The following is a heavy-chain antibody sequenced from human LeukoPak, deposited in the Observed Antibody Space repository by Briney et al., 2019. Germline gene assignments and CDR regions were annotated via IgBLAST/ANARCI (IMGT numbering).Heavy chain of an antibody. CDR3: ARSTGELLEGY. CDR2: ISAYNGNT. J-gene: IGHJ4*02. Sequence: ASVKVSCKASGHTFTSYGISWVRQAPGQGLEWMGWISAYNGNTNYVQKLQGRVTMTTDTSTTTAYMELRSLRSDDTAVYYCARSTGELLEGYWGQGTLVTVSS. D-gene: IGHD3-10*01. V-gene: IGHV1-18*04. CDR1: GHTFTSYG.